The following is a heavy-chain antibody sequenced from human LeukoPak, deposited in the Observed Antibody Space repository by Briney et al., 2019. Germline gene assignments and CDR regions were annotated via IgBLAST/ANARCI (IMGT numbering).Heavy chain of an antibody. V-gene: IGHV1-46*01. D-gene: IGHD2-15*01. CDR3: ARDPGGSCYCPPDY. CDR1: GGTSSSYA. Sequence: ASVKVSCKASGGTSSSYAISWVRQAPGQGLEWMGIINPSGGSTSYAQKFQGRVTMTRDTSTSTVYMELSSLRSEDTAVYYCARDPGGSCYCPPDYWGQGTLVTVSS. J-gene: IGHJ4*02. CDR2: INPSGGST.